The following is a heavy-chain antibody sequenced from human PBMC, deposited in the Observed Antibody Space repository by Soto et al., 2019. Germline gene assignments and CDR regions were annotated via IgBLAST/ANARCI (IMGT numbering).Heavy chain of an antibody. CDR1: GFTFSTYW. D-gene: IGHD2-2*01. J-gene: IGHJ5*02. V-gene: IGHV3-74*01. CDR2: INSDASHT. Sequence: ALRLFTAASGFTFSTYWMHWIRQVAGKGLVWVSRINSDASHTYYEDSVKSRSTISRENAKNTMHLYRNSLRDEDTAVYYCVRDGHCITTSCYGIWFDPWGQGTLVTVSS. CDR3: VRDGHCITTSCYGIWFDP.